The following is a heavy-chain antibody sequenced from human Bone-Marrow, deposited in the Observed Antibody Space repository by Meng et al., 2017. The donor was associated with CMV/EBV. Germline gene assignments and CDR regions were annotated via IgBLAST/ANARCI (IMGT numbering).Heavy chain of an antibody. Sequence: GESLKISCAASRFTFSSYWMHWVRQAPGKGLVWVSRINSDGSSTSYADSVKGRFTISRDNAKNTLSLQMNSLRAEDTAVYYCARAFSYSFDYWGQGTLVTFYS. CDR3: ARAFSYSFDY. CDR2: INSDGSST. CDR1: RFTFSSYW. D-gene: IGHD4-11*01. J-gene: IGHJ4*02. V-gene: IGHV3-74*01.